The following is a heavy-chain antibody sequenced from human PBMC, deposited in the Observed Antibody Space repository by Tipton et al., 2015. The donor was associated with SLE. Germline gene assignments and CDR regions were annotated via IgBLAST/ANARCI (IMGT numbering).Heavy chain of an antibody. CDR2: IFYTGTT. Sequence: TLSLTCTVSGYSISRGYFWSWIRQPPGKGLEWLGIIFYTGTTYYNPSLKSRVTISIDTSKNQFSLRLSSVTAADTAMYYCASYSYDSSGSTHFDYWGQGTLVTVSS. CDR3: ASYSYDSSGSTHFDY. CDR1: GYSISRGYF. D-gene: IGHD3-22*01. J-gene: IGHJ4*02. V-gene: IGHV4-38-2*02.